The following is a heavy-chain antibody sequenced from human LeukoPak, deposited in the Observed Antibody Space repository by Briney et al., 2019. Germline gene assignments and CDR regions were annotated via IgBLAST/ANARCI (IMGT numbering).Heavy chain of an antibody. Sequence: GGSLRLSCAASGFTFSSYGMHWVRQAPGKGLEWVAFIRYDGSNKYYADSVKGRFTISRDSSKNTLYLQMNSLRAEDTAVYYCARVRVVAATSRWFDPWGQGTLVTVSS. V-gene: IGHV3-30*02. CDR3: ARVRVVAATSRWFDP. J-gene: IGHJ5*02. CDR1: GFTFSSYG. D-gene: IGHD2-15*01. CDR2: IRYDGSNK.